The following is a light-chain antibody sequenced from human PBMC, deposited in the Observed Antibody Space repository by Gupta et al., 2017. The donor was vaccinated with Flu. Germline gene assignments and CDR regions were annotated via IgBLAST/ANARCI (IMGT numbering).Light chain of an antibody. Sequence: DIQMTQSPSTLSASVGDRVTITCRASQSISSWLAWYQQKPGKAPKLLINKASSLESGVPSRLSGSGSGTAFTLTSSSLQPDDFATYYCQQYNSYWTFGQGTKVEIK. J-gene: IGKJ1*01. CDR3: QQYNSYWT. V-gene: IGKV1-5*03. CDR2: KAS. CDR1: QSISSW.